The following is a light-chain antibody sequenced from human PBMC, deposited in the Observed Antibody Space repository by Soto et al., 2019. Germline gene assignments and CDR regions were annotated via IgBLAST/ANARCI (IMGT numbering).Light chain of an antibody. CDR3: SSYTSTSPPCV. CDR2: DVS. Sequence: QSVLTQPASVSGSPGQSISISCPGISSGVGGYDYVSWYRQRPGKAPKLMIYDVSNRPSGVSNRFSGSKSGNTASLTISGLQAEDEADYYCSSYTSTSPPCVFGPGTKVTVL. V-gene: IGLV2-14*01. J-gene: IGLJ1*01. CDR1: SSGVGGYDY.